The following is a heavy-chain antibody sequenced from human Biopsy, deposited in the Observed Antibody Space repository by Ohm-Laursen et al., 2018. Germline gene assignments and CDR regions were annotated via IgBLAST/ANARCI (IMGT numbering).Heavy chain of an antibody. V-gene: IGHV1-46*01. CDR1: GYSFTNYY. Sequence: VASVKVSCKASGYSFTNYYMHWVRQAPGQGLEWMGMINPSGSTTSYPQIFQGRVTMTRDTSKSTVYMELSSLRSADTAVYFCARNTGWYGDLYYFDYWGQGTLVTVSS. CDR2: INPSGSTT. D-gene: IGHD6-19*01. CDR3: ARNTGWYGDLYYFDY. J-gene: IGHJ4*02.